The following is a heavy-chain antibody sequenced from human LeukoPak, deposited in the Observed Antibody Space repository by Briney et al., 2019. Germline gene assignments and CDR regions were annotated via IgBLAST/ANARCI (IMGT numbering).Heavy chain of an antibody. D-gene: IGHD3-9*01. CDR2: IYYSGST. Sequence: QTSQTLSLTCTVPGGSISSGGYYWSWIRQHPGKGLEWIGYIYYSGSTYYNPSLKSRVTISVDTSKNQFSLTLSSVTAADTAIYYCARDKGHFDVDYWGQGILVTVSS. J-gene: IGHJ4*02. CDR1: GGSISSGGYY. V-gene: IGHV4-31*03. CDR3: ARDKGHFDVDY.